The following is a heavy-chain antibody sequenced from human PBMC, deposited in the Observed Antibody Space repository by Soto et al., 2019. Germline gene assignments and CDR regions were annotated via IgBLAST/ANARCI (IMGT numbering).Heavy chain of an antibody. D-gene: IGHD1-26*01. V-gene: IGHV3-48*01. CDR3: ARDGRGWNYYNYYRDV. CDR2: ITSSSSTI. Sequence: EVQLVESGGGLVQPGGSVRLSCAASGFTFSRYAMNWVRQAPGKGLEWVSFITSSSSTIYYADSVRGRFTISRDNAKNSLYLQMNSLRAEDTAIYYCARDGRGWNYYNYYRDVWGKGTTVTVSS. J-gene: IGHJ6*03. CDR1: GFTFSRYA.